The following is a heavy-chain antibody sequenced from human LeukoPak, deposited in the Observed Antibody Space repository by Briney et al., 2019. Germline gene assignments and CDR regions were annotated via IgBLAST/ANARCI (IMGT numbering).Heavy chain of an antibody. Sequence: PGRSLRLSCAASGFTFDDYAMHWVRQAPGKGLEWVANIKQDGSEKYYVDSVKGRFTISRDNAKNSLYLQMNSLRAEDTAVYYCAKDRYYYDSSGYPHEPWGQGTLVTVSS. CDR3: AKDRYYYDSSGYPHEP. J-gene: IGHJ5*02. CDR1: GFTFDDYA. CDR2: IKQDGSEK. V-gene: IGHV3-7*01. D-gene: IGHD3-22*01.